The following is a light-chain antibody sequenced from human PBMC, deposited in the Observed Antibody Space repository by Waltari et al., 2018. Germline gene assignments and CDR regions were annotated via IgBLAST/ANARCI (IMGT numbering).Light chain of an antibody. CDR1: SSDVGTYNL. J-gene: IGLJ3*02. Sequence: QSALTQTPSASGSPGQSVTISCTGTSSDVGTYNLVSLYQQGPGKAPKLILYEVTKRPSGVPDRFSGSKSGNPASLTVSGLQADDEADYYCSSYAGSGNVVFGGGTKLTVL. CDR3: SSYAGSGNVV. CDR2: EVT. V-gene: IGLV2-8*01.